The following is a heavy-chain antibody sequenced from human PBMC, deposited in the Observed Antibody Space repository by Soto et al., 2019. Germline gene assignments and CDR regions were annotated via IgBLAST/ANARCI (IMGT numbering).Heavy chain of an antibody. D-gene: IGHD3-22*01. CDR3: ARGPTYYYDSSGYYYVY. Sequence: GESLKISCAASGFTFSDHYMDWVRQAPGKGLEWVGRTRNKANSYTTEYAASVKGRFTISRDDSKNSLYLQMNSLKTEDTAVYYCARGPTYYYDSSGYYYVYWGQGTLVTVSS. CDR1: GFTFSDHY. J-gene: IGHJ4*02. V-gene: IGHV3-72*01. CDR2: TRNKANSYTT.